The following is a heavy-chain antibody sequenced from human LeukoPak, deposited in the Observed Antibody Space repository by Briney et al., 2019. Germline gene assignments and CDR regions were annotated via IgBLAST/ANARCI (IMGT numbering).Heavy chain of an antibody. CDR2: INRDGSST. V-gene: IGHV3-74*01. J-gene: IGHJ4*02. Sequence: QTGGSLRLSCAASGFTFSSYWMHSVRQGPGKGLVWVSRINRDGSSTSYADSVKGRFTISRDNAKNSLYLQMNSLRAEDTAVYYCARDGSEMATMAYDYWGQGTLVTVSS. CDR1: GFTFSSYW. D-gene: IGHD5-24*01. CDR3: ARDGSEMATMAYDY.